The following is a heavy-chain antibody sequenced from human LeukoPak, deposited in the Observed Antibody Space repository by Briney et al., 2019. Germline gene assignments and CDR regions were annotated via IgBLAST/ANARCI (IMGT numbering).Heavy chain of an antibody. CDR2: IYNSGST. CDR1: GDSISINY. D-gene: IGHD3-10*01. Sequence: SETLSLTCSVSGDSISINYWSWIRQPPGKGLEWIGYIYNSGSTNYNPSLKSRVTISVDTSKNQFSLKLTSVTAADTAVYYCARDRELGYWGQGTLVTVSS. CDR3: ARDRELGY. J-gene: IGHJ4*02. V-gene: IGHV4-59*01.